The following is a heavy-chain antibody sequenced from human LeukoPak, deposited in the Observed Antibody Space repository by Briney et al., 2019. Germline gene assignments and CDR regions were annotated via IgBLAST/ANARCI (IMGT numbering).Heavy chain of an antibody. J-gene: IGHJ6*03. V-gene: IGHV1-18*01. D-gene: IGHD3/OR15-3a*01. CDR3: ARLALDLAYYYYMDV. CDR2: INTYNGNT. Sequence: ASVKVSCKASGYTFTSYGISWVRQAPGLGLEWMGWINTYNGNTNYAQKLQDRVTMTTDTSTSTANMELRSLRSDDTAVYYCARLALDLAYYYYMDVWGKGTTVTVSS. CDR1: GYTFTSYG.